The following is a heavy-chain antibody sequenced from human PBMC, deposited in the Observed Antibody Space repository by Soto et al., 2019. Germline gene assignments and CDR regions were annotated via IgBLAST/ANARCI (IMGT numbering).Heavy chain of an antibody. D-gene: IGHD6-19*01. Sequence: SETLSLTCAVSGGSISSSNWWSWVRQPPGKGLEWIGEIYHSGSTNYNPSLKSRVTISVDKSKNQFSLSSLRSDDTAVYYCARASGYVSGWYHDYWGQGTRVTVSS. V-gene: IGHV4-4*02. CDR1: GGSISSSNW. CDR2: IYHSGST. J-gene: IGHJ4*02. CDR3: ARASGYVSGWYHDY.